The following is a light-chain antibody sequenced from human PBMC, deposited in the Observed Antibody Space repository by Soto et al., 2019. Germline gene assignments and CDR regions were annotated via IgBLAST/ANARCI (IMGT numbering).Light chain of an antibody. CDR1: SSDVGGYNF. CDR2: DVS. J-gene: IGLJ1*01. CDR3: SSYSRSSSPEV. V-gene: IGLV2-14*01. Sequence: QSALTQPASVSGSPGQSITISCTGTSSDVGGYNFVSWYQQYPGKAPKLMIYDVSNRPSGDSNRFSGSKSGNTASLTISGLQDEDEADFYCSSYSRSSSPEVFGTGTKLTVL.